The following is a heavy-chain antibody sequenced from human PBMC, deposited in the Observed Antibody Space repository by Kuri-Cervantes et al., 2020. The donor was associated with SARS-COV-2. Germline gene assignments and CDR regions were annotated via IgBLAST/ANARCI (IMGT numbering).Heavy chain of an antibody. V-gene: IGHV3-48*01. CDR2: ISSGSNSI. D-gene: IGHD2-2*01. CDR1: GFTFSSSS. CDR3: ARERGVIPAGLGWFDP. Sequence: GGSLRLSCAASGFTFSSSSINWVRQAPGKGLEWVSYISSGSNSIYYADSVKGRFTIPRDNSKNSLYLQMNSLRVVDTAVYYCARERGVIPAGLGWFDPWGQGTLVTVSS. J-gene: IGHJ5*02.